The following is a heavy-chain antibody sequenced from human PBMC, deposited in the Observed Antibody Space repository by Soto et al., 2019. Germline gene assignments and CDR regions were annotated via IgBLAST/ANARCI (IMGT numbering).Heavy chain of an antibody. CDR3: ARKGKGAPVDY. J-gene: IGHJ4*02. CDR2: ISAYDDNT. D-gene: IGHD6-13*01. Sequence: QVQLMQSGAEVKKPGASVKVSCKASGYTFNYYGYIWVRQAPGQGLEWMGWISAYDDNTHYAQRFQGRVTMTTDTSTTTAYMELRSLRSDDTAVYYCARKGKGAPVDYWGQGTLVTVSS. V-gene: IGHV1-18*01. CDR1: GYTFNYYG.